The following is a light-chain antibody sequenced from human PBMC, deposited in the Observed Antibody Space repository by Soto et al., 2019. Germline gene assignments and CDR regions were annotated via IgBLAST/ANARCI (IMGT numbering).Light chain of an antibody. CDR1: QTISKS. CDR2: AAS. CDR3: QQSYSTPMYT. J-gene: IGKJ2*01. V-gene: IGKV1-39*01. Sequence: DIQMTQSPSSLSASVGDTISITWRSFQTISKSLNWYQQKPGKAPKLLIYAASSLQSGVPSRFSGSGSGTDFTLTISSLQPEDFATYYCQQSYSTPMYTFGQGTKVDIK.